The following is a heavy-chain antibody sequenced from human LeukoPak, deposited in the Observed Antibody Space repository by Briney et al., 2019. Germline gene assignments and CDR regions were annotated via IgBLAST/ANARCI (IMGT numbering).Heavy chain of an antibody. Sequence: ASVKVSCKASGYTFTNYAMNWVRQAPGQGLEWMGWIDTNTGNPTYAQGFTGRFVFSLDTSVSTTYLQISSLKAEDTAVYYCARGSVPMIVVAIADPEYFQHWGQGTLVTVSS. D-gene: IGHD3-22*01. CDR1: GYTFTNYA. CDR2: IDTNTGNP. CDR3: ARGSVPMIVVAIADPEYFQH. V-gene: IGHV7-4-1*02. J-gene: IGHJ1*01.